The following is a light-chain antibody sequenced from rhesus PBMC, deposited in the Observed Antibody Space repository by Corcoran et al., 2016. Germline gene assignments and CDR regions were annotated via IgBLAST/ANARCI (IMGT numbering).Light chain of an antibody. V-gene: IGLV3-25*02. J-gene: IGLJ6*01. Sequence: SYDLTQPPSVSAPSGQTAWITCGGDNIGSKNVQWYQQKPAQAPVLVIYGDRVRPSGIPERFSGSNSGNTATLTISGVEAGDEADYCCQVWDSSSKYAVFGSGTKLTVL. CDR1: NIGSKN. CDR2: GDR. CDR3: QVWDSSSKYAV.